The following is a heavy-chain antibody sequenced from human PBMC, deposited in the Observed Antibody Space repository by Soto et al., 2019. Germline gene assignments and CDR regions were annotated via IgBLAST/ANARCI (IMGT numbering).Heavy chain of an antibody. CDR2: IKSKSDGGAR. Sequence: EVQVVESGGDLVKPGGSLRLSCVTSGFMFRSAWMSWVRQAPGKGLEWVGRIKSKSDGGARDYAAPVKGRFSISRDDSKNTVYLQMNSLRAEDTAVYYCVEGWNDFWGQGTLVTVSS. CDR3: VEGWNDF. D-gene: IGHD1-1*01. J-gene: IGHJ4*02. V-gene: IGHV3-15*01. CDR1: GFMFRSAW.